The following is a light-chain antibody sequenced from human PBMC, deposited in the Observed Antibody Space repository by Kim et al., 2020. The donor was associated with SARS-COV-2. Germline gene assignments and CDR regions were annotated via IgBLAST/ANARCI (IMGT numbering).Light chain of an antibody. V-gene: IGKV3-20*01. Sequence: SAEDTATHSCRPSQRVSSNFVAWYQQKPGQAPRLLIYRAAARATGIPDRFSGSGSRTDFTLTISRLEPEDFAVYYCQQSGSSPLTLGGGTKVDIK. CDR1: QRVSSNF. CDR2: RAA. J-gene: IGKJ4*01. CDR3: QQSGSSPLT.